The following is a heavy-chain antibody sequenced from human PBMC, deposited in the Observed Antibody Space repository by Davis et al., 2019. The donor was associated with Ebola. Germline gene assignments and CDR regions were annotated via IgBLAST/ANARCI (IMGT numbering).Heavy chain of an antibody. V-gene: IGHV3-53*01. Sequence: GGSLRLSCAASGFTFSSYAMSWVRQAPGKGLEWVSVIYSGGSTYYADSVKGRFTISRDNSKNTLYLQMNSLRAEDTAVYYCARVGTSSGWYVGFDYWGQGTLVTVSS. D-gene: IGHD6-19*01. CDR2: IYSGGST. CDR3: ARVGTSSGWYVGFDY. CDR1: GFTFSSYA. J-gene: IGHJ4*02.